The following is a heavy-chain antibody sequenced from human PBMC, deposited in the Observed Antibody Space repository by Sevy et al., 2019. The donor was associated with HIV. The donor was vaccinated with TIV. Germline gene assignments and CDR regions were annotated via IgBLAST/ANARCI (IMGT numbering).Heavy chain of an antibody. CDR3: AKALNPALESMLEVNLRSLKGFDV. CDR1: GFTFNTHA. CDR2: ISGPGYGT. V-gene: IGHV3-23*01. Sequence: GGSLRLSYAASGFTFNTHAMNWVRQAPGKGLEWVSVISGPGYGTNYADSVKGRFTISRDNSKNTLYLQMNSLRDDDTAVYYCAKALNPALESMLEVNLRSLKGFDVWGQGTMVTVSS. D-gene: IGHD3-22*01. J-gene: IGHJ3*01.